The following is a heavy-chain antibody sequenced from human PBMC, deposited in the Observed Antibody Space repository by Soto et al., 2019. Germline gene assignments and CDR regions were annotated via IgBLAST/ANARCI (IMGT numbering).Heavy chain of an antibody. D-gene: IGHD3-16*02. Sequence: GGSLRLSCAASGFTFSNAWMNWVRQAPGKGLEWVGRIRSQADGGTTDYAAPVTGRFTISRDDSKNTLYLQINNLKTEDTAVYYCSNTFGGVIVNDYWGQGTLVTVSS. CDR1: GFTFSNAW. J-gene: IGHJ4*02. CDR3: SNTFGGVIVNDY. V-gene: IGHV3-15*07. CDR2: IRSQADGGTT.